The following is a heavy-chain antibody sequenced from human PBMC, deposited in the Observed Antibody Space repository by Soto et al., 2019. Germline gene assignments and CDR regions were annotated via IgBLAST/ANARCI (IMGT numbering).Heavy chain of an antibody. CDR1: GFSFSAYE. CDR2: ISYSAATI. J-gene: IGHJ6*02. CDR3: ARCPTTVELDV. Sequence: QPGGSLRLSCAASGFSFSAYEMNWVRQVPGKGLEWISYISYSAATIYYADSVKGRFTISRDNAKNSLYLQMNSLRAEDTAVYYCARCPTTVELDVWGQGTTVTVSS. D-gene: IGHD4-17*01. V-gene: IGHV3-48*03.